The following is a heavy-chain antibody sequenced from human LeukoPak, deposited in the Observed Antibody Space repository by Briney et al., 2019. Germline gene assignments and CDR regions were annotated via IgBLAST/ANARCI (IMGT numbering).Heavy chain of an antibody. J-gene: IGHJ4*02. CDR2: IRSKPNNYAT. D-gene: IGHD5-24*01. CDR3: TRLREMATGYFDY. Sequence: GGSLRLSCAASGFSFSDSAMQWVRQTSGKGLEWLGRIRSKPNNYATAYAASVKGRFTISGDDLKNTAYLQMDSLRTEDTAMYYCTRLREMATGYFDYWGQGTLVTVSS. CDR1: GFSFSDSA. V-gene: IGHV3-73*01.